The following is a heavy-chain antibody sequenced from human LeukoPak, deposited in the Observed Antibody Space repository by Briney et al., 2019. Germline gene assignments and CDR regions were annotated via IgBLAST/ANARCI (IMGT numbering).Heavy chain of an antibody. V-gene: IGHV1-18*01. J-gene: IGHJ6*03. D-gene: IGHD6-19*01. Sequence: ASVKVSCKASGYTFTSYGISWVRQAPGQGLERVGWISAYNGNTNYAQKLQGRVTMTTDTSTSTAYMELRSLRSDDTAVYYCARAVNKQWLHLYYYYYMDVWGKGTTVTVSS. CDR1: GYTFTSYG. CDR2: ISAYNGNT. CDR3: ARAVNKQWLHLYYYYYMDV.